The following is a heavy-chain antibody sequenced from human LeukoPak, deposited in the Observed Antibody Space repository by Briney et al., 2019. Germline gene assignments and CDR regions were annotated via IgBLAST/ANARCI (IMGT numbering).Heavy chain of an antibody. Sequence: GGSLRLSCAASGFTFSSYSMNWVRQAPGKGLEWVSYISSSSSTIYYADSVKGRFTISRDNSREMLYLQMNSLRVEDTAVYYCAKNQTGTTVGPFIVWGKG. D-gene: IGHD1-14*01. CDR3: AKNQTGTTVGPFIV. CDR1: GFTFSSYS. V-gene: IGHV3-48*01. J-gene: IGHJ6*03. CDR2: ISSSSSTI.